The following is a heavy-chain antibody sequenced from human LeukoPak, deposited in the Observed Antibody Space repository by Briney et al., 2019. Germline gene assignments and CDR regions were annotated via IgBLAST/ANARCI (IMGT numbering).Heavy chain of an antibody. CDR1: GGSFSGYY. V-gene: IGHV4-34*01. D-gene: IGHD6-13*01. Sequence: PSETLSLTCAVYGGSFSGYYWSWIRQPPGKGLEWIGEINHSGSTNYNPSLKSRVTISVDTSKNQFSLKLSSVTAADTAVYYCASVYSSSPYYWGQGTLVTVSS. J-gene: IGHJ4*02. CDR2: INHSGST. CDR3: ASVYSSSPYY.